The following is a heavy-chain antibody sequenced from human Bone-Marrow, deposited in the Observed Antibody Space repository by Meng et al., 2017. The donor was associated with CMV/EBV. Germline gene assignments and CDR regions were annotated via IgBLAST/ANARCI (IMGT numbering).Heavy chain of an antibody. CDR3: GSASGVFCSSANCYRSGTDV. D-gene: IGHD2-2*02. CDR1: GGSLKRNTYY. Sequence: SETLSLTCTVSGGSLKRNTYYWGWIRQPPGKGLEWIGCMYYSGRTHYNPSLKRRVSIFGDSSKNHLSLNLRSVTGADTAVYYGGSASGVFCSSANCYRSGTDVWGPGTTVTVSS. V-gene: IGHV4-39*07. CDR2: MYYSGRT. J-gene: IGHJ6*02.